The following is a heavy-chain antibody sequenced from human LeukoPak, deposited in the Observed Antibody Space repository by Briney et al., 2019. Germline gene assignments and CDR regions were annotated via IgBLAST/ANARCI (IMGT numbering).Heavy chain of an antibody. CDR2: IKQDGSEK. D-gene: IGHD6-13*01. V-gene: IGHV3-7*01. CDR1: GFTFSSYW. J-gene: IGHJ3*02. CDR3: ARDGSPGQLVLNAFDI. Sequence: GGSLRFSCAASGFTFSSYWMSWVRQAPGKGLEWVANIKQDGSEKYYVDSVKGRFTISRDNAKNSLYLQMNSLRAEDTAVYYCARDGSPGQLVLNAFDIWGQGTMVTVSS.